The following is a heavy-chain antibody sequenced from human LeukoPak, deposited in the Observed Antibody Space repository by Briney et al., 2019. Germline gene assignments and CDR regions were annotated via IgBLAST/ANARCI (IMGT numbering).Heavy chain of an antibody. D-gene: IGHD3-3*01. Sequence: SETLSLTCVVYGESFSGYYWTWIRQPPGKGLEWIGEIIDTGSTKYNSSLKSRVTISVGTSKNEFSLNLTSVTAADTAIYYCARGLASGYPPIPFDYWGQGTLVTVSS. CDR3: ARGLASGYPPIPFDY. CDR2: IIDTGST. J-gene: IGHJ4*02. V-gene: IGHV4-34*12. CDR1: GESFSGYY.